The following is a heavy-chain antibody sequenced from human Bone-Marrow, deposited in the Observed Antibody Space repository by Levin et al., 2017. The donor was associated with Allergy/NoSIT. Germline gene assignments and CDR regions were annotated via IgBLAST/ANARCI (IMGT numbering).Heavy chain of an antibody. CDR3: AKEKDAFTSRSFDY. CDR2: TAHDGSIQ. CDR1: GFIFSNYG. J-gene: IGHJ4*02. Sequence: PGGSLRLSCAASGFIFSNYGMQWVRQAPGKGLEWVAVTAHDGSIQHYADSVKGRFTISRDNTKNTLYLQMNSLRDEDTAVYYCAKEKDAFTSRSFDYWGQGILVTVSS. V-gene: IGHV3-30*18. D-gene: IGHD3-3*01.